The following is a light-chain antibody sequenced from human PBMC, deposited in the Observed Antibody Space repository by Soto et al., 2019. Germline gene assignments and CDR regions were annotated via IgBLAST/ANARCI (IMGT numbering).Light chain of an antibody. CDR2: GAS. Sequence: EVVLTQSPATLSLSPGERATLSCRASENVRTFVDWYQQKPGQAPRLLIYGASNRATGIPARFSGSGSGTDFTLTISNLEPEDFAVYYCQQHSHWPPWTFGQGTQVDXK. V-gene: IGKV3-11*01. CDR3: QQHSHWPPWT. CDR1: ENVRTF. J-gene: IGKJ1*01.